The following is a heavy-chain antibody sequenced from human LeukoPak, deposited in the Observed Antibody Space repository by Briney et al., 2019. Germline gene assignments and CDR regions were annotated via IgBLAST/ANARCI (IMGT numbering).Heavy chain of an antibody. CDR1: GFTFSSYG. D-gene: IGHD3-22*01. CDR3: AKLRRTYYYDSRNAFDI. CDR2: IWYDGSNK. J-gene: IGHJ3*02. Sequence: TGGSLRLSCAASGFTFSSYGMHWVRQAPGKGLEWVAVIWYDGSNKYYADSVRGRFTISRDNSKNTLYLQMNSLRAEDTAVYYCAKLRRTYYYDSRNAFDIWGQGTMVTVSS. V-gene: IGHV3-33*06.